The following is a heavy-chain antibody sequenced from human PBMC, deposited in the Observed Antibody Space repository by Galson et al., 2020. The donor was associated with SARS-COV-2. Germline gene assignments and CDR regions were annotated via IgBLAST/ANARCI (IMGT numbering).Heavy chain of an antibody. CDR1: GGSISNYY. Sequence: SETLSLTCTVSGGSISNYYWSWIRQPPGKGLEWIGYIYYSGGTNYNPSLKSRVTISVDTSKNHFSLKLSSLTAADTAVYYCARVALNWGRDWYVDLWGHGTLVTVSS. V-gene: IGHV4-59*01. CDR2: IYYSGGT. J-gene: IGHJ2*01. D-gene: IGHD7-27*01. CDR3: ARVALNWGRDWYVDL.